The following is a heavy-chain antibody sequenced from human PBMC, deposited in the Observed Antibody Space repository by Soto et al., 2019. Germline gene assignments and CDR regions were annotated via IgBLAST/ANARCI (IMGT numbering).Heavy chain of an antibody. D-gene: IGHD3-22*01. CDR1: GYSFTSYW. J-gene: IGHJ6*02. CDR3: ARHTYDSSGYYYFTYYYYYGMDV. V-gene: IGHV5-51*01. Sequence: GESLKISCKGSGYSFTSYWIGWVRQMPGKGLEWMGIIYPGDPDTRYSPSFQGQVTISADKSISTAYLQWSSLKASDTAMYYCARHTYDSSGYYYFTYYYYYGMDVWGQGTTVTVSS. CDR2: IYPGDPDT.